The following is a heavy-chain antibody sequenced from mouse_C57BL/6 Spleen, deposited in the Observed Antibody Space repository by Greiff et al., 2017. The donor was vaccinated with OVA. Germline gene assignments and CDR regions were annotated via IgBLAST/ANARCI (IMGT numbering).Heavy chain of an antibody. V-gene: IGHV1-50*01. CDR1: GYTFTSYW. Sequence: VQLQQPGAELVKPGASVKLSCKASGYTFTSYWMQWVKQRPGQGLEWIGEIDPSDSYTNYNQKFKGKATLTVDTSSSTAYMQLSSLTYEDSAVYYCAKGARDFDYWGQGTTLTVSS. J-gene: IGHJ2*01. D-gene: IGHD3-1*01. CDR2: IDPSDSYT. CDR3: AKGARDFDY.